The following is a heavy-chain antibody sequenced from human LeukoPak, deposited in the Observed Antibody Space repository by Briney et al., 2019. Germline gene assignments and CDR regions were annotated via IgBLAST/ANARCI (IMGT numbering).Heavy chain of an antibody. CDR2: INHSGST. CDR3: ARVGDSSGWAFDY. CDR1: GGSFSGYY. Sequence: SETLSLTCAVYGGSFSGYYWSWIRQPPGKGLEWIGEINHSGSTNYNPSLKSRVTISVDTSKNQFSLKLSSVTAADTAVYYCARVGDSSGWAFDYWGQGTQVTVSS. D-gene: IGHD6-19*01. V-gene: IGHV4-34*01. J-gene: IGHJ4*02.